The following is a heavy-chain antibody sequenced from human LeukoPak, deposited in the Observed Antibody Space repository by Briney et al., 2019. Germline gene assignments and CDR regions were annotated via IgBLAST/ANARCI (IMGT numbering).Heavy chain of an antibody. CDR1: GFTFSSYA. CDR2: ISYDGSNK. D-gene: IGHD1-26*01. V-gene: IGHV3-30*04. J-gene: IGHJ3*02. Sequence: PGRSLRLSCAASGFTFSSYAMHWVRQAPGKGLEWVAVISYDGSNKYYADSVKGRFTISRDNSKNTLYLQMNSVRAEDTAVYYCARGPFIVGATRGFAFDIWGQGTMVTVSS. CDR3: ARGPFIVGATRGFAFDI.